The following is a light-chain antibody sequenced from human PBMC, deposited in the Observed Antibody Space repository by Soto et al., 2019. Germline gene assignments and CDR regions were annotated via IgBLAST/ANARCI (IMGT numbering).Light chain of an antibody. Sequence: QSALTQPVSVSGSPGQSITIPCTGTSSDIGAYDSVSWYQQYPGKAPKLIIYDVANRPSGVSDPLSGSKSGNTASLTISGLQAEDEADYYCSSYTTFSTLVLGGGTQLTVL. CDR3: SSYTTFSTLV. CDR2: DVA. CDR1: SSDIGAYDS. J-gene: IGLJ3*02. V-gene: IGLV2-14*01.